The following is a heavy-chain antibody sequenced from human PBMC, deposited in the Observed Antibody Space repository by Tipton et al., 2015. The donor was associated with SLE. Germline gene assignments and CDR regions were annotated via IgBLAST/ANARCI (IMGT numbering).Heavy chain of an antibody. D-gene: IGHD7-27*01. CDR2: INHSGST. V-gene: IGHV4-34*01. Sequence: TLSLTRAVYGGSFSGYYWSWIRQPPGKGLEWIGEINHSGSTNYNPSLKSRVTISVDTSKNQFSLKLSSVTAADTAVYYCARGELGIRTFDYWGQGTLVTVSS. CDR3: ARGELGIRTFDY. J-gene: IGHJ4*02. CDR1: GGSFSGYY.